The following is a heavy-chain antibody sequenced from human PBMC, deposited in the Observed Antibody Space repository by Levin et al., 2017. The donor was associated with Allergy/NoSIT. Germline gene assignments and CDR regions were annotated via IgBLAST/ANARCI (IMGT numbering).Heavy chain of an antibody. CDR1: GFTFSSYA. J-gene: IGHJ3*02. D-gene: IGHD2-21*01. CDR2: ISYDGSNK. Sequence: GGSLRLSCAASGFTFSSYAMHWVRQAPGKGLEWVAVISYDGSNKYYADSVKGRFTISRDNSKNTLYLQMNSLRAEDTAVYYCARERVVGDAFDIWGQGTMVTVSS. V-gene: IGHV3-30*04. CDR3: ARERVVGDAFDI.